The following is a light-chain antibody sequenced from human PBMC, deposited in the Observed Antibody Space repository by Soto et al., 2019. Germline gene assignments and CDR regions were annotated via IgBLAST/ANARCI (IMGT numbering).Light chain of an antibody. V-gene: IGLV2-8*01. Sequence: QSALTQPPSASGSPGQSVTISCTGTSIDVGGYNYVSWYQQHPGKAPKLMIYEVSKRPSGVPDRFSGSKSGNTASLTVSGLQAEDEADYYCSSYAGSSVVFGGGTKVTVL. CDR1: SIDVGGYNY. CDR3: SSYAGSSVV. J-gene: IGLJ2*01. CDR2: EVS.